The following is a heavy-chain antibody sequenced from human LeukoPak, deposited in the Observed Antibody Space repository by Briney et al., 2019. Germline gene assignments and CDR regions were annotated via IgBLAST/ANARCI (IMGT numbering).Heavy chain of an antibody. Sequence: EESLKTSCQGSGYSFTSHWIGWVRQMPGKGLEWMGIIHPGDSSTTYSPSFQGQVTISADKSISTAYLQWSSLKASDTAMYYCARPAGSYREAVDYWGQGTLVTVSS. CDR3: ARPAGSYREAVDY. CDR1: GYSFTSHW. J-gene: IGHJ4*02. V-gene: IGHV5-51*01. D-gene: IGHD1-26*01. CDR2: IHPGDSST.